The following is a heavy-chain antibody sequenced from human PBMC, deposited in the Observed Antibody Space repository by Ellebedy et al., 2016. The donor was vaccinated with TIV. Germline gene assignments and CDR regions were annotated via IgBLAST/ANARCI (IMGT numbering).Heavy chain of an antibody. CDR1: GYSFTTYW. CDR3: ARRGPSGYIDY. Sequence: GESLKISXQGSGYSFTTYWIGWVRQMPGKGLEWMGTIYPGDSDTTYSPSFQGQVTISADTSISTAYLQWRSLKASDTAMYYCARRGPSGYIDYWGQGTLVTVSS. CDR2: IYPGDSDT. J-gene: IGHJ4*02. V-gene: IGHV5-51*01. D-gene: IGHD1-26*01.